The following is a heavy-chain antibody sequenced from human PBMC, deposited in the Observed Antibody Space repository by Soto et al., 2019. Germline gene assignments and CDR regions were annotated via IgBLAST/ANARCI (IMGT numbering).Heavy chain of an antibody. CDR3: AHSTGGSRYDFWSQYYYMDV. D-gene: IGHD3-3*01. Sequence: KQSQTLSLTCAVYGGSFSGYYWSWIRQPPGKGLEWIGEINHSGSTNYNPSLKSRVTISVDTSKNQFSLKLSSVTAADTAVYYCAHSTGGSRYDFWSQYYYMDVWGKGTTVTVSS. J-gene: IGHJ6*03. V-gene: IGHV4-34*01. CDR2: INHSGST. CDR1: GGSFSGYY.